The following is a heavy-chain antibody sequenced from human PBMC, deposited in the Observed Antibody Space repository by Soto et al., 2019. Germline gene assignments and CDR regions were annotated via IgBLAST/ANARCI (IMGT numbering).Heavy chain of an antibody. CDR2: IYWDDDK. D-gene: IGHD6-6*01. V-gene: IGHV2-5*02. CDR3: AHTSVPGEEQLDHLRYYYYYYGMDV. CDR1: GFSLSTSGVG. J-gene: IGHJ6*02. Sequence: SGPTLVNPTQTLTLTCTFSGFSLSTSGVGVGWIRQPPGKALEWLALIYWDDDKRYSPSLKSRLTITKDTSKNQVVLTMTSMDPVDTATYYCAHTSVPGEEQLDHLRYYYYYYGMDVWGQGTTVTVSS.